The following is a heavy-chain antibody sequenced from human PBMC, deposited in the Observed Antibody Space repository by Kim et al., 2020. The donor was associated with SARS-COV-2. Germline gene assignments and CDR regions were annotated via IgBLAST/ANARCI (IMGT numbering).Heavy chain of an antibody. CDR2: IRNQVYDYNT. V-gene: IGHV3-72*01. CDR1: GFSFSDHF. Sequence: GGSLRLSCVASGFSFSDHFMDWVRQAPGKGLEYIGRIRNQVYDYNTEYAASVRGRFTISRDDSKNSVFLQMNNLKVEGTAVYYCTRDLDYGLDVGGQGTAVSVSS. CDR3: TRDLDYGLDV. J-gene: IGHJ6*02.